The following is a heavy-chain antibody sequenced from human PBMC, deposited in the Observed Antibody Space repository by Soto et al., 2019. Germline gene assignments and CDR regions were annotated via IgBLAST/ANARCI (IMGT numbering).Heavy chain of an antibody. Sequence: ASVKFSCKASGGTFSSYAISWVRQAPGQGLEWMGGIIPIFGTANYAQKFQGRVTITADKSTSTAYMELSSLRSEDTAVYYCAADTTVVTYYFDYWGQGTLVTVSS. CDR2: IIPIFGTA. J-gene: IGHJ4*02. CDR1: GGTFSSYA. V-gene: IGHV1-69*06. D-gene: IGHD4-17*01. CDR3: AADTTVVTYYFDY.